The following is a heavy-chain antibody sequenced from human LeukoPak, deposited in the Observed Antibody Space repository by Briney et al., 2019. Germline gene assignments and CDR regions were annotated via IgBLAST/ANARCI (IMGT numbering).Heavy chain of an antibody. CDR2: IYANGNT. J-gene: IGHJ4*02. Sequence: PSQTLSLTCTVSGGSLSNYYWSWIRQPAGKGLEWVGRIYANGNTNYNPSLESQITMSVDTTKKQFSLNLRSVTAADTAIYYCARDGGDSYGLPFDYWGQGTLVTVSS. CDR1: GGSLSNYY. D-gene: IGHD5-18*01. CDR3: ARDGGDSYGLPFDY. V-gene: IGHV4-4*07.